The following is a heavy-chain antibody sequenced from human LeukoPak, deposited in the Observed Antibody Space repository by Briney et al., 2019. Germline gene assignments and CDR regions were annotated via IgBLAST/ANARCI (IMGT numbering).Heavy chain of an antibody. Sequence: GGSLRLSCAAYSFTFSSYGMHWVRQAPGKGLEWVAVISYDGSNKYYADSVKGRFTISRDNSKNTLYLQMNSLRAEDTAVYYCTNEQYKPRVGATVFDYWGQGTLVTVSS. CDR3: TNEQYKPRVGATVFDY. CDR1: SFTFSSYG. D-gene: IGHD1-26*01. J-gene: IGHJ4*02. V-gene: IGHV3-30*18. CDR2: ISYDGSNK.